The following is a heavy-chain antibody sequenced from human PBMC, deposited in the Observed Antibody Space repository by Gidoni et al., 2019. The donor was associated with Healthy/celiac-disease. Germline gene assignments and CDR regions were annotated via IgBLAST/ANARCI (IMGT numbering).Heavy chain of an antibody. CDR3: ARVGQQWLPRDAFDI. CDR1: GGSFSGYY. D-gene: IGHD6-19*01. V-gene: IGHV4-34*01. CDR2: INHSGST. Sequence: QVQLQQWGAGLLKPSETLSLTCAVYGGSFSGYYWSWIRQPPGKGLEWIGEINHSGSTNYNPSLKSRVTISVDTSKNQFSLKLSSVTAADTAVYYCARVGQQWLPRDAFDIWGQGTMVTVSS. J-gene: IGHJ3*02.